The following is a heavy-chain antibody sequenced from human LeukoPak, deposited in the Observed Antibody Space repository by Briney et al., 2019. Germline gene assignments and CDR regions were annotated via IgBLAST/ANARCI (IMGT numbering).Heavy chain of an antibody. V-gene: IGHV4-59*01. Sequence: SETLSLTCTVSGGSISSYYWSWIRQPPGKGLEWIGYIYYSGSTNYNPSLKSRVTISVDTSKNQFSLKLSSVTAADTAVYYCARSAYFYESSAYSVTIDFWGRGTLVSVSS. CDR1: GGSISSYY. J-gene: IGHJ4*02. D-gene: IGHD3-22*01. CDR3: ARSAYFYESSAYSVTIDF. CDR2: IYYSGST.